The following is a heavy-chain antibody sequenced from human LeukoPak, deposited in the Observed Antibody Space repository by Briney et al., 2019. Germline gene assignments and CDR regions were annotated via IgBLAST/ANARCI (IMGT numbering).Heavy chain of an antibody. CDR1: GFTFSSYS. D-gene: IGHD3-22*01. CDR2: ISSSSSYT. V-gene: IGHV3-21*01. Sequence: PGGSLRLSCAASGFTFSSYSMNWVRQAPGKGLEWVSSISSSSSYTYYADSVKGRFTISRDNAKNSLYLQMNSLRAEDTAVYYCARDSGSSGSGYYYVEIWFDPWGQGTLVTVSS. J-gene: IGHJ5*02. CDR3: ARDSGSSGSGYYYVEIWFDP.